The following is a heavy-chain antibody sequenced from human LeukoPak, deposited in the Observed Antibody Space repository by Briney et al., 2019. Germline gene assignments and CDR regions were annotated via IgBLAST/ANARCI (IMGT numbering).Heavy chain of an antibody. CDR1: GGSISSSSYY. D-gene: IGHD3-10*01. CDR3: ARQMPYYYGSGSYCFDY. V-gene: IGHV4-39*01. Sequence: SETLSLTCTVSGGSISSSSYYWGWIHQPPGKGLEWIGSIYYSGSTYYNPSLKSRVTISVDTSKNQFSLKLSSVTAADTAVYYCARQMPYYYGSGSYCFDYWGQGTLVTVSS. CDR2: IYYSGST. J-gene: IGHJ4*02.